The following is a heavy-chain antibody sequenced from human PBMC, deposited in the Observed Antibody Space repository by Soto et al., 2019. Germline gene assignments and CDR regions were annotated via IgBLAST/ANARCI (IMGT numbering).Heavy chain of an antibody. J-gene: IGHJ6*02. Sequence: GASVKVSCKVSGYTLTEFSMHWVRQAPGKGLEWMGGFDPEDGETIYAQKFQGRVTMTEDTSTDTAYMELSSLRSEDTAVYYCATKYYYDSSGRYYYYGMDVWGQGTTVTVSS. V-gene: IGHV1-24*01. D-gene: IGHD3-22*01. CDR3: ATKYYYDSSGRYYYYGMDV. CDR2: FDPEDGET. CDR1: GYTLTEFS.